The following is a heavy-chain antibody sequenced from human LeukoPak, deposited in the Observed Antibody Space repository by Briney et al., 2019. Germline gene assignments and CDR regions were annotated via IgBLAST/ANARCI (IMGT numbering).Heavy chain of an antibody. CDR3: ARPGSGWSGIDY. CDR2: IYLGDSDT. J-gene: IGHJ4*02. V-gene: IGHV5-51*01. Sequence: GESLKISCQGSGYSFTSYWIGWVRQMPGKGREWLGIIYLGDSDTRYSPSFQGKVTISADKSISTAYLQWSSLKAADTSMYYCARPGSGWSGIDYWGQGTLVTVSS. CDR1: GYSFTSYW. D-gene: IGHD6-19*01.